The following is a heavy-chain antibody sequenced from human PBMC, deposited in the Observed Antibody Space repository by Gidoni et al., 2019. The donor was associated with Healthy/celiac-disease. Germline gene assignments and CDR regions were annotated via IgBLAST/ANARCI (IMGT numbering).Heavy chain of an antibody. Sequence: EVQLVESGGGLVQPGGSLRLSCAASGFTFSSYSMNWVRQDPGKGLEWVSYISRSSSTIYYADSVKGRFTISRDNAKNSLYLQRNSLRDEDTAVYYCAREEWGEWPFYWGQGTLVTVSS. CDR3: AREEWGEWPFY. J-gene: IGHJ4*02. D-gene: IGHD3-16*01. CDR1: GFTFSSYS. CDR2: ISRSSSTI. V-gene: IGHV3-48*02.